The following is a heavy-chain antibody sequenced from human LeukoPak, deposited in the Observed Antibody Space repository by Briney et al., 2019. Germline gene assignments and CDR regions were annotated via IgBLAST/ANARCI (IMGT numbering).Heavy chain of an antibody. J-gene: IGHJ4*02. D-gene: IGHD3-3*01. CDR2: IIPIFGTA. Sequence: SVKVSCKASGGTFSSYAISWVRQAPGQGLEWMGRIIPIFGTANYAQKLQGRVTITTDESTSTAYMELSSLRSEDTAVYYCAREPTVRSGYFDYWGQGTLVTVSS. V-gene: IGHV1-69*05. CDR1: GGTFSSYA. CDR3: AREPTVRSGYFDY.